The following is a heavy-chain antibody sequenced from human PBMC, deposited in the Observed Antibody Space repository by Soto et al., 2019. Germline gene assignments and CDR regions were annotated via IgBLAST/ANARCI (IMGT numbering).Heavy chain of an antibody. Sequence: QVPLVQSGAEVKKPGASVKVSCKASGYTFTSYGISWVRQAPGQGLEWMGWISAYNGNTNYAQKLQGRVTMTTDTSTSTAYMELRSLRSDDTAVYYCASTEDYYGSGSYRVAFDIWGQGTMVTVSS. D-gene: IGHD3-10*01. V-gene: IGHV1-18*01. CDR1: GYTFTSYG. CDR2: ISAYNGNT. J-gene: IGHJ3*02. CDR3: ASTEDYYGSGSYRVAFDI.